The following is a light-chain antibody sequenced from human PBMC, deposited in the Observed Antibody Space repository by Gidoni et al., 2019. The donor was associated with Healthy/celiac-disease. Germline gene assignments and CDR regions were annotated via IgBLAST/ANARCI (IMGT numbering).Light chain of an antibody. J-gene: IGKJ2*01. V-gene: IGKV1-39*01. CDR3: QKSYSTPIS. Sequence: DIQLTQSPSSLSASVGDRVTITCRASQSISSYLHWYQQKPGKAPKLLIYAASSLQSGVPSRFSGSGSETDFTLTISSLQPEDFATYYCQKSYSTPISFGQXTKLEIK. CDR2: AAS. CDR1: QSISSY.